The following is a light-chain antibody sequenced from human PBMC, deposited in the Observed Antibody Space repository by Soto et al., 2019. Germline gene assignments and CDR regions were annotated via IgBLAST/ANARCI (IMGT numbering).Light chain of an antibody. CDR2: GTS. Sequence: DIQVTQSPSSLSASVGDRITITCRASHNITTYLSWYQQKPGKAPRLLMYGTSNLQSGVPSRFSGSGSMTDFTLTIASLQPEDFATYYCQQSYINLTFGGGTNVEIK. J-gene: IGKJ4*01. V-gene: IGKV1-39*01. CDR1: HNITTY. CDR3: QQSYINLT.